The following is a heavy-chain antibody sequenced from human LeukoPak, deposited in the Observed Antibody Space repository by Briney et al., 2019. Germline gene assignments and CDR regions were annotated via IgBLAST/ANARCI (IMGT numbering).Heavy chain of an antibody. Sequence: SETLSLTCAVYGGSFSGYYWSWVRQPPGKGLEWIGEINHSGSTNYNPSLKGRVTISVDTSKNQFSLKLSSVTAGDTAVYYCARERAMIVASRGWFDPWGQGTLVTVSS. D-gene: IGHD3-22*01. V-gene: IGHV4-34*01. CDR3: ARERAMIVASRGWFDP. CDR1: GGSFSGYY. J-gene: IGHJ5*02. CDR2: INHSGST.